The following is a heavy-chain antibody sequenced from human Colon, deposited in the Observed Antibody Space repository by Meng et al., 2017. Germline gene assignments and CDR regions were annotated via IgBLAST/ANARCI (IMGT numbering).Heavy chain of an antibody. CDR1: GFTFSSYG. CDR2: IWYDGSNK. V-gene: IGHV3-33*01. D-gene: IGHD3-10*01. CDR3: AGDTEFGELFPDY. J-gene: IGHJ4*02. Sequence: GGSLRLSCAASGFTFSSYGMHWVRQAPGKGLEWVAVIWYDGSNKYYADSVKGRFTISRDNSKNTLYLQMNSLRAEDTAVYYCAGDTEFGELFPDYWGQGTLVTVSS.